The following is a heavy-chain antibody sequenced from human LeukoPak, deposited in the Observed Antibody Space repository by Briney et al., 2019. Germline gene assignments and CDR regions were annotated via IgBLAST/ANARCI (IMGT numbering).Heavy chain of an antibody. CDR1: GGSISSSSYY. Sequence: SETLSLTCTVSGGSISSSSYYWGWIRQPPGKGLEWIGSIYYSGSTYYNPSLKSRVTISVDTSKNRFSLKVTSVTAADTAVYYCARWDETNNWFDPWGQGTLVTVSS. CDR3: ARWDETNNWFDP. CDR2: IYYSGST. V-gene: IGHV4-39*01. J-gene: IGHJ5*02. D-gene: IGHD1-14*01.